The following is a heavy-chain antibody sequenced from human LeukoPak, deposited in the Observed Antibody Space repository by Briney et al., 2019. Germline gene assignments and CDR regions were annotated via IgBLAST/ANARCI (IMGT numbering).Heavy chain of an antibody. V-gene: IGHV4-34*01. Sequence: SETLSLTCAVYGGSFSGYYWSWIRQPPGKGLEWIGEINHSGSTNYNPSLKSRVTISVDTSKNRFSLKLSSVTAADTAAYYCARLTTVTTPGYFQHWGQGTLVTVSS. CDR3: ARLTTVTTPGYFQH. CDR2: INHSGST. CDR1: GGSFSGYY. J-gene: IGHJ1*01. D-gene: IGHD4-17*01.